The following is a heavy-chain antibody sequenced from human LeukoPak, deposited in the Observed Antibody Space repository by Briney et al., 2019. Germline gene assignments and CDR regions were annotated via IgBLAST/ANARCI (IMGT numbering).Heavy chain of an antibody. D-gene: IGHD3-9*01. CDR3: ARDPHEIQEYYDILTGYYI. CDR2: IYYSGST. J-gene: IGHJ4*02. CDR1: GGSISSYY. V-gene: IGHV4-59*01. Sequence: PSETLSLTCTVSGGSISSYYWSWIRQPPGKGLEWIGYIYYSGSTNYNPSLKSRVTISVDTSKNQFSLKLSSVTAADTAVYYCARDPHEIQEYYDILTGYYIWGQGTLVTVSS.